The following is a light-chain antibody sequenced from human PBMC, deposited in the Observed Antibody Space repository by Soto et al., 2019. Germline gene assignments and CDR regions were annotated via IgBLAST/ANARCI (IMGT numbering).Light chain of an antibody. V-gene: IGLV2-14*01. Sequence: QSALTQPASVSGSPGQSITISCTGTSSDVGGYNYVSWYQQHPGKAPKLMIYEVSNRPAGVSNRFSGSKSGNTASLTISGLQAEDEADYYCSSSTSSRAILVVGGGTKLTVL. CDR3: SSSTSSRAILV. CDR2: EVS. CDR1: SSDVGGYNY. J-gene: IGLJ2*01.